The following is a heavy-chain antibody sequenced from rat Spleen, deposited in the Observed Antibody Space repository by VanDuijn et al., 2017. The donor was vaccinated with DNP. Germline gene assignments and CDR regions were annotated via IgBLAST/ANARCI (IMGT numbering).Heavy chain of an antibody. CDR3: ATFEGRDA. CDR2: VVYDGSRT. J-gene: IGHJ4*01. CDR1: GFTFSDYN. D-gene: IGHD1-11*01. Sequence: EVQLVESGGGFVQPGRSLKLSCAASGFTFSDYNMAWVRQAPKKGLDWGATVVYDGSRTYYRDSVKGRFTISRDNVKSTLYLQMDSLRSEDTATYYCATFEGRDAWGQGTSVTVSS. V-gene: IGHV5S10*01.